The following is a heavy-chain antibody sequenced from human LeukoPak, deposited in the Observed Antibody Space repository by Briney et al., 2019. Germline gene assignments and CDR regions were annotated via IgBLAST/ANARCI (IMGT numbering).Heavy chain of an antibody. CDR2: ISSSGSTI. V-gene: IGHV3-48*03. CDR3: ARDYYDSSGYYFDY. D-gene: IGHD3-22*01. Sequence: GGSLRLSCAASGFTFSSYEMNWVRQAPGKGLEWVSYISSSGSTIYYADSVKGRFTISRDNAKNSLYLQMNSLKAEDTAVYYCARDYYDSSGYYFDYWGQGTLVTVSS. J-gene: IGHJ4*02. CDR1: GFTFSSYE.